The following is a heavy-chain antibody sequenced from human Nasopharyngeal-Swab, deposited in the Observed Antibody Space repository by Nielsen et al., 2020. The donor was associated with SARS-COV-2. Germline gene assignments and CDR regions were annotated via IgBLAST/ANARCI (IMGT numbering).Heavy chain of an antibody. D-gene: IGHD2-2*01. V-gene: IGHV3-23*01. CDR2: ISGSGDTT. CDR1: GFTFSSFA. Sequence: GGSLRLSCAASGFTFSSFAMSWVRQAPGKGLEWVSIISGSGDTTYYADSVKDRFTISRDNSKNTLYLQTNSLRVEDTAVYYCAKDSVVIPAAWFDPWGQGTMVTVSS. J-gene: IGHJ5*01. CDR3: AKDSVVIPAAWFDP.